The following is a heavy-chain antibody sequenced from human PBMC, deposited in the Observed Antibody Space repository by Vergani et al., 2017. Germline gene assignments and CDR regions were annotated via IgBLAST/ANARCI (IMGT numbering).Heavy chain of an antibody. J-gene: IGHJ4*02. CDR1: GFTFSSYA. Sequence: EVQLLESGGGLVQPGGSLRLSCAASGFTFSSYAMSWVRQAPGKGLEWVSYISSSSSYTNYADSVKGRFTISRDNAKNSLYLQMNSLRAEDTAVYYCASGRSRAAGGGYIDYWGQGTLVTVSS. CDR3: ASGRSRAAGGGYIDY. V-gene: IGHV3-48*04. D-gene: IGHD6-6*01. CDR2: ISSSSSYT.